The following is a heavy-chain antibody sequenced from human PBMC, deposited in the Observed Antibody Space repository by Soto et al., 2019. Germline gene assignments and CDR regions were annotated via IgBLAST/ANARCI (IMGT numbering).Heavy chain of an antibody. Sequence: LRLSCAASGFTFSSYGMHWVRQAPGKGLEGVAVIWYDGSNKYYADSVKGRFTISRDNSKNTLYLQMNSLRAEDTVVYYCARDTVVVVPAAKGQGGMDVRGQGTQVTVSS. V-gene: IGHV3-33*01. D-gene: IGHD2-2*01. J-gene: IGHJ6*02. CDR1: GFTFSSYG. CDR2: IWYDGSNK. CDR3: ARDTVVVVPAAKGQGGMDV.